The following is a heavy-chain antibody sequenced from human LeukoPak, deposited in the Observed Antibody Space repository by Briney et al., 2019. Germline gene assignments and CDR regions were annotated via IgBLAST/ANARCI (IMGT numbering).Heavy chain of an antibody. CDR1: AFTVTSDA. J-gene: IGHJ4*02. Sequence: GRCQRLSCAAAAFTVTSDAMSWARHAPGKWRGWLSDISGSGGSTYYADCVEGRFTISRDNSKNTLYLQMNSLRAEETAVYYCAKVRAKSGSGLFDYWGQGTLVTVSS. V-gene: IGHV3-23*01. CDR3: AKVRAKSGSGLFDY. CDR2: ISGSGGST. D-gene: IGHD1-26*01.